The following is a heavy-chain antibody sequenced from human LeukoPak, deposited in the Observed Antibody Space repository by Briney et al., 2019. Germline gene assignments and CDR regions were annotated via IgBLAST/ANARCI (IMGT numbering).Heavy chain of an antibody. Sequence: GGSLRLSCAASGFTVSSNYMSWVRQAPGKGLEWVSVIYSGGSTYYADSVKGRFTISRDNSKNTLYLQMNSLRAEDTAVYYCAKQPRPTWIQLWGDYWGQGTLVTVSS. CDR2: IYSGGST. J-gene: IGHJ4*02. V-gene: IGHV3-53*01. CDR1: GFTVSSNY. CDR3: AKQPRPTWIQLWGDY. D-gene: IGHD5-18*01.